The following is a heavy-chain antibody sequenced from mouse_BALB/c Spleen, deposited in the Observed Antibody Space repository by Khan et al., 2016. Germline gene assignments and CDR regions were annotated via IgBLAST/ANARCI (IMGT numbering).Heavy chain of an antibody. D-gene: IGHD1-1*01. CDR2: IHPSDSET. J-gene: IGHJ2*01. CDR3: ASYYGSSYDYFDY. V-gene: IGHV1-74*01. Sequence: QVQLQQPGAELVRPGASVKLSCKASGYSFTSYWMNWVKQRPGQGLEWIGMIHPSDSETRLNQKFKGKATLTADKSSSTAYMQLSSLASEDSAVYYCASYYGSSYDYFDYWGQGTTLTVSS. CDR1: GYSFTSYW.